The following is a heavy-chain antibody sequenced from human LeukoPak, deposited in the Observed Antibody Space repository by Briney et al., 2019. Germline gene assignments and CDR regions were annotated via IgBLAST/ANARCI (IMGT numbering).Heavy chain of an antibody. Sequence: PSETLSLTCAVYGWSFNDYYWNWVRQPPGKGLEWTGEINARGDTNYNPSLKSRVTISVDSSKNQFSLTLTSMIAADTAIYYCARGQVPAARGYNWFDPWGQGTLVTVSS. D-gene: IGHD2-2*01. J-gene: IGHJ5*02. CDR2: INARGDT. V-gene: IGHV4-34*01. CDR1: GWSFNDYY. CDR3: ARGQVPAARGYNWFDP.